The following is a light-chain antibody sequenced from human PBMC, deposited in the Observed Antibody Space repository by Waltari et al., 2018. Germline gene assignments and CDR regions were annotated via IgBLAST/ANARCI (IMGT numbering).Light chain of an antibody. J-gene: IGLJ2*01. CDR2: EVS. CDR3: SSYTSSSTPVV. Sequence: QSALTQPASVSGSPGQSITISCTGTSSDVGGYNYVSWYQQHPGKAPKLMIYEVSNRPSGVYNRFSGSTSGNTASLSISGLQAEDEADYYCSSYTSSSTPVVFGGGTKLTVL. CDR1: SSDVGGYNY. V-gene: IGLV2-14*01.